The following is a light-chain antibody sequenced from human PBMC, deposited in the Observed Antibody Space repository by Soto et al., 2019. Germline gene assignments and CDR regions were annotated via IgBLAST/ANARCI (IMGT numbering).Light chain of an antibody. CDR1: QSISSW. Sequence: DIQMTQSPSTLSASVGDRVTITCRASQSISSWLAWYQQKTGKAPKLLLYKASSLESGVPSRFSGSGSGTEFTLTISSLQPDDFATYYCQQYNSYSSITFGQGTRLEIK. V-gene: IGKV1-5*03. J-gene: IGKJ5*01. CDR2: KAS. CDR3: QQYNSYSSIT.